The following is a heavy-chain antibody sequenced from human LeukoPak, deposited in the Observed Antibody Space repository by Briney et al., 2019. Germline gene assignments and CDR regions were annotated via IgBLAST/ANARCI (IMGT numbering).Heavy chain of an antibody. Sequence: GGSLRLSCAASGFTFSSYAMHWVPQAPGKGLEWVSVIYSGGSTYYADSVKGRFTISRDNSKNTLYLQMNSLRAEDTAVYYCARGPLVAKVVPAAIFFDYWGQGTLVTVSS. CDR2: IYSGGST. V-gene: IGHV3-53*01. J-gene: IGHJ4*02. CDR3: ARGPLVAKVVPAAIFFDY. D-gene: IGHD2-2*02. CDR1: GFTFSSYA.